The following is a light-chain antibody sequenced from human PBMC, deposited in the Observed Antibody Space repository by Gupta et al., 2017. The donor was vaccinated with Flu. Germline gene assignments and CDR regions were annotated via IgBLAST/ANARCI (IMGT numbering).Light chain of an antibody. Sequence: PSTLSASVGDRVTITCRASQSISSWSAWYQQKPGKAPKLLIYKASSLESGVPSRFSGSGSGTEFTLTISSLQPDDFATYYCQQSNSYSGTFGQGTKLEIK. V-gene: IGKV1-5*03. CDR3: QQSNSYSGT. CDR1: QSISSW. J-gene: IGKJ2*01. CDR2: KAS.